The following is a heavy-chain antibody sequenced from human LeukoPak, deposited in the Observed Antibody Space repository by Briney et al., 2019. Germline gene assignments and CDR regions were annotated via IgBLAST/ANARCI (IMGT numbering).Heavy chain of an antibody. J-gene: IGHJ4*02. D-gene: IGHD1-20*01. V-gene: IGHV3-23*01. CDR1: GFTFSNYA. CDR2: ISASGLST. Sequence: GGSLRLSCVASGFTFSNYAMSWVRRAPGKGLEYVSPISASGLSTYYTDSVRGRFTNSRDNSKNTLYLQMHSLRAEDTAVYYCAKETSITGAGDFWGQGALVTVSS. CDR3: AKETSITGAGDF.